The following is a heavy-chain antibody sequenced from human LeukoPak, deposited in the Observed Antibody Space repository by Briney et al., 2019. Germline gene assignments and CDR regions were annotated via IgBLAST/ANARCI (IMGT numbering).Heavy chain of an antibody. CDR2: IYYSGST. J-gene: IGHJ4*02. D-gene: IGHD3-22*01. CDR3: AREARVGGSGYVHFDY. V-gene: IGHV4-30-4*01. CDR1: GGSPSSGDYY. Sequence: SETLSLTCTVSGGSPSSGDYYWSWIRQPPGKGLEWLGYIYYSGSTDYNPSLKSRVTISVDTSKNQFSLKLSSVTAADTAVYYCAREARVGGSGYVHFDYWGQGTLVTVSS.